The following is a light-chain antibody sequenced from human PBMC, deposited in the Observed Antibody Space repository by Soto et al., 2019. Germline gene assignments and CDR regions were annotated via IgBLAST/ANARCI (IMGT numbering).Light chain of an antibody. CDR1: SSDVGGYNY. V-gene: IGLV2-14*01. CDR3: SSYTSGSTWV. Sequence: QSALTKPASVSGSPGQSITISCTGTSSDVGGYNYVSWYQQHPGKAPKLMIYEVSNRPSGVSNRFSGSKSGNTASVTISGLQAEDEADYYCSSYTSGSTWVFGGGTKVTVL. CDR2: EVS. J-gene: IGLJ3*02.